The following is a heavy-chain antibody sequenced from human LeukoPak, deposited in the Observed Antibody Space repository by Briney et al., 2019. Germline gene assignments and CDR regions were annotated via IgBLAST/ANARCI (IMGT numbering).Heavy chain of an antibody. CDR3: ATDRRGYSASYRPISYFDS. Sequence: PGGSLRLSCAASGFTFSSYAMHGVRQAPGKGLEWVVVISDDISNKYYADSVNDRFTISRGNSKNTLYLQMNSLRAEETAVYYCATDRRGYSASYRPISYFDSWGPGTLVTVSS. V-gene: IGHV3-30*01. D-gene: IGHD1-26*01. CDR2: ISDDISNK. CDR1: GFTFSSYA. J-gene: IGHJ4*02.